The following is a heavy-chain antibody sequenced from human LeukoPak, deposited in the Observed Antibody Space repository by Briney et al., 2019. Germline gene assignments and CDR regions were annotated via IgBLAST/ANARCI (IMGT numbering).Heavy chain of an antibody. V-gene: IGHV3-30*02. CDR3: AKSALVTMVRGDRFSYYFDY. J-gene: IGHJ4*02. D-gene: IGHD3-10*01. CDR1: GFTFSSYG. CDR2: IRYDGSNK. Sequence: GGSLRLSCAASGFTFSSYGMHWVRQAPGKGLEWVAFIRYDGSNKYYADSVKGRFTISRDNSKNTLYLQMNSLRAEDTAVYYCAKSALVTMVRGDRFSYYFDYWGQGTLVTVSS.